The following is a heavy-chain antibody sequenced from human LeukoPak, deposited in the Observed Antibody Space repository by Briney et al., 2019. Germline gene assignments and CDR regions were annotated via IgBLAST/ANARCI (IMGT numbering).Heavy chain of an antibody. CDR1: GYTFTGYH. D-gene: IGHD3-22*01. CDR3: ASAHGISGYYSSSYYYGMDV. CDR2: INPNSGDT. J-gene: IGHJ6*02. V-gene: IGHV1-2*06. Sequence: ASVKVSCKASGYTFTGYHMHWVRQAPGQGLEWMGRINPNSGDTNYAQKFQGRVTMTRDTSISTAYMELSRLRSDDTAVYYCASAHGISGYYSSSYYYGMDVWGQGTTVTVSS.